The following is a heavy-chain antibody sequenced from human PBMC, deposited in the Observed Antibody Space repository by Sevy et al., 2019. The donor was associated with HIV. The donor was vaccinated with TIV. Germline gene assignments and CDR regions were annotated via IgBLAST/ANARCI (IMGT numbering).Heavy chain of an antibody. D-gene: IGHD2-15*01. CDR3: TRNGGAFDIWFYP. CDR2: ISSSGSSI. V-gene: IGHV3-48*03. Sequence: GGSLRLSCTASGFTFSSYDMNWVRQAPGKGLEWVSKISSSGSSIYYAGSVKGRFTMSRDNAKNSLNLQMNSLRAEDTAVYYCTRNGGAFDIWFYPLGQLTLVTVS. CDR1: GFTFSSYD. J-gene: IGHJ5*02.